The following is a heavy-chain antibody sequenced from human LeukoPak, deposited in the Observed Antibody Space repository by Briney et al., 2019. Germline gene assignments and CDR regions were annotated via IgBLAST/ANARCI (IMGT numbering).Heavy chain of an antibody. J-gene: IGHJ6*03. V-gene: IGHV4-38-2*02. CDR3: ARAIHDFRGTATIYYYYYYKDV. CDR1: GYSISTDYY. D-gene: IGHD3-3*01. Sequence: SETLSLTCTVSGYSISTDYYWGWVRQPPGKGLEWIATISHSGTTYYNPSLKSRVTISLDTSKNQFSLRLSSVTAADTAVYYCARAIHDFRGTATIYYYYYYKDVWGKGTTVTVSS. CDR2: ISHSGTT.